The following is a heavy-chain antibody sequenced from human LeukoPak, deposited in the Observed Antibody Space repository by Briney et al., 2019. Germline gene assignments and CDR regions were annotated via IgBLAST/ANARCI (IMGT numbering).Heavy chain of an antibody. CDR1: GFTFDDYA. J-gene: IGHJ3*02. CDR2: ISWNSGSI. Sequence: SLRLSCAASGFTFDDYAMHWVRQAPGKGLEWVSGISWNSGSIGYADSVKGRFTISRDNAKNSPYLQMNSLRAEDTALYYCAKDRAHCSGGSCYSRAHDAFDIWGHGTMVTVSS. V-gene: IGHV3-9*01. D-gene: IGHD2-15*01. CDR3: AKDRAHCSGGSCYSRAHDAFDI.